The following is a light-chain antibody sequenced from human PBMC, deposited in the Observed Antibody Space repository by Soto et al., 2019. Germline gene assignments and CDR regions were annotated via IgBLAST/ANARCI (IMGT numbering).Light chain of an antibody. Sequence: EIEMTQSPATLSLAPGERVTLSCRASESVSTNLAWYQQKAGQAPRLLIYGASTRATGIPARFSGSGSGTDFTLTISSLQAEDVAVYYCQQYYSTPQTFGQGTKVDIK. CDR1: ESVSTN. V-gene: IGKV3-15*01. J-gene: IGKJ1*01. CDR3: QQYYSTPQT. CDR2: GAS.